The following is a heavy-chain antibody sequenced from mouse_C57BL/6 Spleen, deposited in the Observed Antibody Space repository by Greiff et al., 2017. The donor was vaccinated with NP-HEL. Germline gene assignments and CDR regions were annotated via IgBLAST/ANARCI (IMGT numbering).Heavy chain of an antibody. CDR1: GFTFTDYY. CDR2: IRNKANGYTT. CDR3: ARSDGYFYWYFDV. Sequence: EVQGVESGGGLVQPGGSLSLSCAASGFTFTDYYMSWVRQPPGKALEWLGFIRNKANGYTTEYSASVKGRFTISRDNSQSILYLQMNALRAEDSATYYCARSDGYFYWYFDVWGTRTTVTVSS. D-gene: IGHD2-3*01. J-gene: IGHJ1*03. V-gene: IGHV7-3*01.